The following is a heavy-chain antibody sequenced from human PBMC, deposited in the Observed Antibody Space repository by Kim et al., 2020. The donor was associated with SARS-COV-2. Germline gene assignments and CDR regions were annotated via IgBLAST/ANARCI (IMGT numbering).Heavy chain of an antibody. Sequence: GGSLRLSCAASGFTFSSYAMSWVRQAPGKGLEWVSALSGSGGPTHYADSVNGRFTTSRDNYKNTFHQQMNRLRAEDTALSYASKDPPKWECYYCMGVWG. CDR3: SKDPPKWECYYCMGV. CDR1: GFTFSSYA. D-gene: IGHD1-26*01. V-gene: IGHV3-23*01. CDR2: LSGSGGPT. J-gene: IGHJ6*02.